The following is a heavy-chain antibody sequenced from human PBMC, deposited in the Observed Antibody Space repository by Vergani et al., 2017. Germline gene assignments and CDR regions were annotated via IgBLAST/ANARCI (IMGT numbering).Heavy chain of an antibody. CDR1: NDSVSNTFYY. Sequence: QVQLQESGPGLVKPSETLSLTCTVSNDSVSNTFYYWGWIRQTPGKGLEWIGSIYYSGSTYYNPSLESRVTMSVDTSKNQFSLKLSSVTAADTAVYYCARGSRAEGGSGPDKWGQGTLVTVSS. CDR2: IYYSGST. D-gene: IGHD6-13*01. J-gene: IGHJ4*02. CDR3: ARGSRAEGGSGPDK. V-gene: IGHV4-39*07.